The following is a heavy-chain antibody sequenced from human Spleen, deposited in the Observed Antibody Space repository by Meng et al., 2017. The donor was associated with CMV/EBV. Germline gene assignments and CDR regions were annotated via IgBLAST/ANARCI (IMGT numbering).Heavy chain of an antibody. CDR1: GGSFSGYY. CDR2: INHSGST. J-gene: IGHJ5*02. Sequence: YGGSFSGYYWSWIRQPPGKGLEWIGEINHSGSTNYNPSLKSRVTISVDTSKNQFSLKLSSVTAADTAVYYCARGGVSTSCYRCWVDPWGQGTLVTVSS. D-gene: IGHD2-2*01. CDR3: ARGGVSTSCYRCWVDP. V-gene: IGHV4-34*01.